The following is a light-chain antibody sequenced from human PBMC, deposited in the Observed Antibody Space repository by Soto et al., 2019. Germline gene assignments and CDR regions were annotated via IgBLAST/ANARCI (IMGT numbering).Light chain of an antibody. CDR3: QQYGSSPLT. CDR2: GAS. Sequence: EIVLTQSPGTLSLSPGERATLSCRASQSVSSSYLAWYQQKPGQAPRLLIYGASVRATGIPDRFSGSGSGTDFTLTISRLEPEDFAVYYCQQYGSSPLTFGQGTRLEIK. J-gene: IGKJ5*01. V-gene: IGKV3-20*01. CDR1: QSVSSSY.